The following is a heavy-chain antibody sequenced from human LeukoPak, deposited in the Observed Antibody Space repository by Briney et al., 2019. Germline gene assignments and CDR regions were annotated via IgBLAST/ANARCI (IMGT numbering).Heavy chain of an antibody. Sequence: GGSLRLSCAASGSTFSSYGMHWVRQAPGKGLEWVAVIWYDGSNKYYADSVKGRFTISRDNSKNTLYLQMNSLRAEDTAVYYCARERARAAAIDYWGQGTLVTVSS. V-gene: IGHV3-33*01. CDR1: GSTFSSYG. J-gene: IGHJ4*02. CDR3: ARERARAAAIDY. D-gene: IGHD6-13*01. CDR2: IWYDGSNK.